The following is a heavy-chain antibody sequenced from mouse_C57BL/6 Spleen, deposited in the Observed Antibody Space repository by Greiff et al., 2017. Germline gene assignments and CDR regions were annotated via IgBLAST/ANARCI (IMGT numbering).Heavy chain of an antibody. J-gene: IGHJ4*01. CDR3: ARYATGFYAMDY. V-gene: IGHV7-3*01. Sequence: EVMLVESGGGLVQPGGSLSLSCAASGFTFTDYYMSWVRQPPGKALEWLGFLRNKANGSTTEYSASVKGRFTISRDNSQSILYLQMNALRAEDSATYYCARYATGFYAMDYWGQGTSVTVSS. CDR2: LRNKANGSTT. CDR1: GFTFTDYY. D-gene: IGHD4-1*01.